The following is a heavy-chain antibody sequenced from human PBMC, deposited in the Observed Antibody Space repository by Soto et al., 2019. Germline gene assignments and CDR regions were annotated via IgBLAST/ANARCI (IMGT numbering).Heavy chain of an antibody. CDR3: ARDSLGYCTSTSCYWSEDY. Sequence: PGGSLRLSCSASGFTFSTYWMSWVRQAPGKGLEWVANIKQDGSEKDYVDSVKGRFTISRDNAKNSLYLQMNSLRAEDTAVYYCARDSLGYCTSTSCYWSEDYWGQGTLVTVSS. V-gene: IGHV3-7*03. J-gene: IGHJ4*02. D-gene: IGHD2-2*01. CDR1: GFTFSTYW. CDR2: IKQDGSEK.